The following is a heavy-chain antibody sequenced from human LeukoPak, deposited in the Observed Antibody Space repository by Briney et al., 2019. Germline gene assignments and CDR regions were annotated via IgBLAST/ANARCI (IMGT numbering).Heavy chain of an antibody. D-gene: IGHD3-22*01. J-gene: IGHJ4*02. CDR1: GITLSIYG. V-gene: IGHV3-23*01. CDR3: ARRGVVIRVILVRFHKEPYYFDS. CDR2: ISDRGGRT. Sequence: GGSLRLSCAVSGITLSIYGTSWVREATGRGLEWVAGISDRGGRTHYADSVKGRFTISRDKPNNTLYLQMNSLRAEDTAVYFCARRGVVIRVILVRFHKEPYYFDSWGQGALVTVSS.